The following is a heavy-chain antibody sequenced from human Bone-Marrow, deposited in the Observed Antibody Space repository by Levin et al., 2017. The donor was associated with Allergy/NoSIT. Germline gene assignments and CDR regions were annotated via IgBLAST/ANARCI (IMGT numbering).Heavy chain of an antibody. CDR1: GFTFSSYG. J-gene: IGHJ4*02. Sequence: QAGGSLRLSCAASGFTFSSYGMHWVRQAPGKGLEWVAVIWYDGSNKYYADSVKGRFTISRDNSKNTLYLQMNSLRAEDTAVYYCARDSAIGYGAMVDWGQGTLVTVSS. D-gene: IGHD5-12*01. CDR2: IWYDGSNK. V-gene: IGHV3-33*01. CDR3: ARDSAIGYGAMVD.